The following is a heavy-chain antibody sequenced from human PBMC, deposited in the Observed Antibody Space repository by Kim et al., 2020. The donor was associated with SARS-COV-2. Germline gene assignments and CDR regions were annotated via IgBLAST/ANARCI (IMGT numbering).Heavy chain of an antibody. CDR2: IYYSGST. J-gene: IGHJ6*03. V-gene: IGHV4-59*01. Sequence: SETLSLTCTVSGGSIRSYYWSWIRQPPGKGLEWIGYIYYSGSTNYNPSLKSRVTISVDTSKNQFSLKLSSVTAADTAVYYCARITVVPAAIGYYYYYMDVWGKGTTVTVSS. D-gene: IGHD2-2*01. CDR3: ARITVVPAAIGYYYYYMDV. CDR1: GGSIRSYY.